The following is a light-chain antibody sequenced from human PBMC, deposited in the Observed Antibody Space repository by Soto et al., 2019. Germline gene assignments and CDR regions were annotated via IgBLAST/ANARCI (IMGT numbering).Light chain of an antibody. V-gene: IGLV2-14*01. Sequence: QSALIQPASVSGSPGQSITISCTGTNSDVGGYMYVSWYQHHPGKAPKLLISEVSNRPLGISDRFSGSKSGNTASLTISGLQPEDEADYYCSSYTTSDTLGVVFGGGTKVTVL. CDR3: SSYTTSDTLGVV. CDR1: NSDVGGYMY. CDR2: EVS. J-gene: IGLJ2*01.